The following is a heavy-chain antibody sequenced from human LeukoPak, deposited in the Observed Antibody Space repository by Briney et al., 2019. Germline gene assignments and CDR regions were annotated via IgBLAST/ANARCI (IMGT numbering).Heavy chain of an antibody. V-gene: IGHV3-43*02. Sequence: GGSLRLSCAASGFTFDDYAMHWVRQAPGKGLEWVSLISGDGGSTYYADSVKGRFTISRDNSKNSLYLQMNSLRTEDTALYYCAKDAAYSSRHPFDPWGQGTLVTVSS. CDR1: GFTFDDYA. CDR2: ISGDGGST. D-gene: IGHD6-13*01. J-gene: IGHJ5*02. CDR3: AKDAAYSSRHPFDP.